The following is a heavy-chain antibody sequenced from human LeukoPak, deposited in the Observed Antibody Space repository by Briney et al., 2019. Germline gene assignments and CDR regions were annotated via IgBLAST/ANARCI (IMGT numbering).Heavy chain of an antibody. V-gene: IGHV1-69*13. CDR1: GGTLSSYA. D-gene: IGHD6-13*01. CDR3: AIAAAGTWYFDY. CDR2: IIPIFGTA. Sequence: ASVKVSCKAPGGTLSSYAISWVRQAPGQGLEWMGGIIPIFGTANYAQKFQGRETITADESTSTAYMELSSLRSEDTAVYYCAIAAAGTWYFDYWGQGTLVTVSS. J-gene: IGHJ4*02.